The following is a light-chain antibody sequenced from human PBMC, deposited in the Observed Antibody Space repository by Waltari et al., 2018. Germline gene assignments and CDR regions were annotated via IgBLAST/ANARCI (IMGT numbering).Light chain of an antibody. CDR3: QQSYITPRT. V-gene: IGKV1-39*01. Sequence: TQSPSSLSTSVGDRLTITCRANQSINNYLNWFQQKPGRAPKLLIYAASRLQSGVPFRFSGSGFGTDFSLTISDLQPEDFATYFCQQSYITPRTFGGGTRLEIK. J-gene: IGKJ4*01. CDR2: AAS. CDR1: QSINNY.